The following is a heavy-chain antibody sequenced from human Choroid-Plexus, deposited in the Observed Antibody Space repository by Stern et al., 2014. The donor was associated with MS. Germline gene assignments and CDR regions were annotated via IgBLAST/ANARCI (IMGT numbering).Heavy chain of an antibody. V-gene: IGHV3-30*18. CDR2: VSYDGSNK. D-gene: IGHD2/OR15-2a*01. J-gene: IGHJ5*02. Sequence: MQLVESGGGVVQPGRPLRLSCVASGFTFGSCAMHWVRQAPGKGLEWVAGVSYDGSNKYYADSVKGRFTISRDNSQKTLYMQMSSLRPEDTAVYYCAKDRQYLTYFFDHWGQGSLVTVSS. CDR1: GFTFGSCA. CDR3: AKDRQYLTYFFDH.